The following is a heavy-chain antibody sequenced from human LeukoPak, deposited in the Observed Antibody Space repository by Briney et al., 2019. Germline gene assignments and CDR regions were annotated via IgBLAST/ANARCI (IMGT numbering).Heavy chain of an antibody. CDR1: GGSISSYY. V-gene: IGHV4-59*01. Sequence: PSETLSLTCTVSGGSISSYYWSWIRQPPGKGLEWIGYIYYSGSTNYNPSLKSRVTISVDTSKNQFSLKLSSVTAADTAVYYCARAYELRWYDYWGQGTLVTVSS. CDR2: IYYSGST. J-gene: IGHJ4*02. CDR3: ARAYELRWYDY. D-gene: IGHD4-23*01.